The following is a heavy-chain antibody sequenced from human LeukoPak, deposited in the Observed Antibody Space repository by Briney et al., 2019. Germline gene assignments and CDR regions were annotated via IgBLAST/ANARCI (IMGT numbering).Heavy chain of an antibody. CDR1: GFTFSSYA. J-gene: IGHJ4*02. CDR3: AKDPRPYSSGWYGWYYFDY. Sequence: GGSLRLSCAASGFTFSSYAMSWVRQAPGKGLEWVSAISGSGGSTYYADSVEGRFTISRDNSKNTLYLQMNSLRAEDTAVYYCAKDPRPYSSGWYGWYYFDYWGQGTLVTVSS. CDR2: ISGSGGST. V-gene: IGHV3-23*01. D-gene: IGHD6-19*01.